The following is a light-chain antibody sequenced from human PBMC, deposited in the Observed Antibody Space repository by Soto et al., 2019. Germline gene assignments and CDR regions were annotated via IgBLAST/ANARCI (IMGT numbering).Light chain of an antibody. J-gene: IGKJ4*01. V-gene: IGKV3-11*01. CDR3: QKRTTPTT. CDR2: DAS. Sequence: EIVLTQSPATLSLSPGERATLSCRASQSVSSYLAWYQQKPGQAPRLLIYDASNRATGIPARFSGSGSGTDFTLTISSLEPEDFAVYYCQKRTTPTTFGGGTKVEI. CDR1: QSVSSY.